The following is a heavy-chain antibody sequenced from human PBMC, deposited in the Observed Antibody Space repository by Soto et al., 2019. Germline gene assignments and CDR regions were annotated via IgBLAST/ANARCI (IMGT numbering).Heavy chain of an antibody. V-gene: IGHV3-49*04. CDR2: IRSKTYGGTT. CDR1: GFNFGDYA. CDR3: TRAGDYYRSGTYGCFDD. Sequence: GSRRLGCTAAGFNFGDYAMAWVRQAPGKGLEWVGFIRSKTYGGTTEYNTSVRGRFTISRDDSKSVAYLQMNSLKTDDTAVYYCTRAGDYYRSGTYGCFDDWGQGALGTGSS. J-gene: IGHJ4*02. D-gene: IGHD3-10*01.